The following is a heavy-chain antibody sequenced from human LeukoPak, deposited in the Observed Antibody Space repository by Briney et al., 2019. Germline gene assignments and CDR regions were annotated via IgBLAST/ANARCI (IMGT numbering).Heavy chain of an antibody. CDR3: ARDTGIGLDTLDI. Sequence: SETLSLTCTVSGGSISSYYWSWIRQPPGKGLEWIGYIYYSGSTNYNPSLKSRVTISVDTSKNQFSLQLNSVTPEDTAVYYCARDTGIGLDTLDIWGQGTMVTVS. J-gene: IGHJ3*02. V-gene: IGHV4-59*12. CDR1: GGSISSYY. D-gene: IGHD1-14*01. CDR2: IYYSGST.